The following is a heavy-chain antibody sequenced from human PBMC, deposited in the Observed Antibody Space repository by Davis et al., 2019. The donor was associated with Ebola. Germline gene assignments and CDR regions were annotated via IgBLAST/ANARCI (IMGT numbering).Heavy chain of an antibody. J-gene: IGHJ5*02. CDR2: IKQDGSEK. Sequence: GGSLRLSCAASGFTFSSYWMSWVRQAPGKGLEWVANIKQDGSEKYYVDSVKGRFTISRDNSKNTLYLQMNSLRAEDTAVYYCARDGGITMVQEFNWFDPWGQGTLVTVSS. V-gene: IGHV3-7*01. CDR3: ARDGGITMVQEFNWFDP. D-gene: IGHD3-10*01. CDR1: GFTFSSYW.